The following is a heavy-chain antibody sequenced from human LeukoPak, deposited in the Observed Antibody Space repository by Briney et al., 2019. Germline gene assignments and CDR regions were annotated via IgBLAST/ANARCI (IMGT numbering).Heavy chain of an antibody. J-gene: IGHJ4*02. V-gene: IGHV3-21*01. CDR1: GFTFSSYS. CDR3: ARGGAARHDY. D-gene: IGHD6-6*01. Sequence: GGSLRLSCAASGFTFSSYSMNWVRQAPGKGLEWVSSISSSSSYIYYADPVKGRFTISRDNAKNSLYLQMNSLRAEDTAVYYCARGGAARHDYWGQGTLVTVSS. CDR2: ISSSSSYI.